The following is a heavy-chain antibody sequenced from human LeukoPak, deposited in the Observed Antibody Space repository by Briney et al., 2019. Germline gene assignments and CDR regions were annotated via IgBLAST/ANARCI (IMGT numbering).Heavy chain of an antibody. CDR2: IYHTGYT. Sequence: SGTLSLTCAVSGGSISTRNWWTWVRQPPGKGLEWIGEIYHTGYTNYNPSLKSRVTISVDKSKNQFSLRLSSVTAADTAVYYCASLGCCREDDCHRPRWGQGALVTVSS. D-gene: IGHD2-15*01. J-gene: IGHJ4*02. V-gene: IGHV4-4*02. CDR3: ASLGCCREDDCHRPR. CDR1: GGSISTRNW.